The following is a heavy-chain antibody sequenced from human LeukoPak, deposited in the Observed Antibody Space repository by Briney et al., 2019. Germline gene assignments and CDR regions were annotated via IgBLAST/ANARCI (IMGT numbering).Heavy chain of an antibody. V-gene: IGHV4-34*01. CDR1: GGSFSGYY. CDR3: ARARQWDYYYFDY. Sequence: KSSETLSLTCAVYGGSFSGYYWSWIRQPPGKGLEWIGEINHSGSTNYNPSLKSRVTISVDTSKNQFSLKLSSVTAADTAVYYCARARQWDYYYFDYWGQGTLVTVSS. CDR2: INHSGST. J-gene: IGHJ4*02. D-gene: IGHD1-26*01.